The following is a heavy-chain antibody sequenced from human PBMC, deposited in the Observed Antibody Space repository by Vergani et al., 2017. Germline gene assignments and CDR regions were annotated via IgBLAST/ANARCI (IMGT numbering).Heavy chain of an antibody. D-gene: IGHD6-13*01. J-gene: IGHJ4*02. CDR2: ISGSGGST. V-gene: IGHV3-23*01. Sequence: EVQLLESGGDLVQPGGSLRLSCAASGFTFNHYAMNWVRQAPGKGLEWVSGISGSGGSTYYAGSVKGRFTISRDSSKNTLYLQMNSLRAEDTAVYYCAGSSWYFDYWGQGTLVTVSS. CDR3: AGSSWYFDY. CDR1: GFTFNHYA.